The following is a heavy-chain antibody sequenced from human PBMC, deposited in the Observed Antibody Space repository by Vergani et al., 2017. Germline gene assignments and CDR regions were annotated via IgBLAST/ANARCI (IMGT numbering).Heavy chain of an antibody. D-gene: IGHD3-10*01. J-gene: IGHJ3*02. CDR1: GFTFDDYA. CDR2: ISWNSGSI. Sequence: EVQLVESGGGLVQPGRSLRLSCAASGFTFDDYAMHWVRQAPGKGLEWVSGISWNSGSIGYADSVKGRFTISRDNAKNSLYLQMNSLGAEDTAVYYCARDRGYDAFDIWGQGTMVTVSS. CDR3: ARDRGYDAFDI. V-gene: IGHV3-9*01.